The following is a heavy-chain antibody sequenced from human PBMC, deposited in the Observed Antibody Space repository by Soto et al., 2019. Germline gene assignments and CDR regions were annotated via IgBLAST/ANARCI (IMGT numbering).Heavy chain of an antibody. CDR3: ATGSSSWRLPTWFDP. Sequence: QVQLVQSGAEVKKPGASVKVSCKASGYTFTSYAMHWVRQAPGQRLEWMEWINAGNGHTKYSQKFQGRVTITRDTPASTAYMELSSLRCEDTAVYYCATGSSSWRLPTWFDPWGQGPLVTVSS. J-gene: IGHJ5*02. V-gene: IGHV1-3*01. CDR2: INAGNGHT. D-gene: IGHD6-13*01. CDR1: GYTFTSYA.